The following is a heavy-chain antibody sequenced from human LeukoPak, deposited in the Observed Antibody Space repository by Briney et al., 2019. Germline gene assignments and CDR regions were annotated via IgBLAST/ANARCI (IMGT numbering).Heavy chain of an antibody. Sequence: PSETLSLTCTVSGGSISSSSYYWGWIRQPPGKGLEWIGSIYYSGGTYYNPSLKSRVTISVDTSKNQFSLKLSSVTAADTAMYYCARVMTGTVDFWGQGTLVTVSS. CDR2: IYYSGGT. CDR3: ARVMTGTVDF. V-gene: IGHV4-39*07. J-gene: IGHJ4*02. CDR1: GGSISSSSYY. D-gene: IGHD1-14*01.